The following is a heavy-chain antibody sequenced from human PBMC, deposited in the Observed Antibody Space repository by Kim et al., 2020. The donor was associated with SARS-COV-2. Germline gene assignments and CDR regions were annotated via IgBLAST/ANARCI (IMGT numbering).Heavy chain of an antibody. V-gene: IGHV5-51*01. CDR3: ARRDGSGSYYSFSGMDV. Sequence: GESLKISCKGSGYSFTSYWIGWVRQMPGKGLEWMGIIYPGDSDTRYSPSFQGQVTISADKSISTAYLQWSSLKASDTAMYYCARRDGSGSYYSFSGMDVWGQGTTVTVSS. CDR2: IYPGDSDT. D-gene: IGHD3-10*01. CDR1: GYSFTSYW. J-gene: IGHJ6*02.